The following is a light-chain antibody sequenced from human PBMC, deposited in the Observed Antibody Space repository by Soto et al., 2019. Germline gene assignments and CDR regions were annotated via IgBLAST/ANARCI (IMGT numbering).Light chain of an antibody. CDR2: EVS. CDR3: SLYTTDSTYV. J-gene: IGLJ1*01. Sequence: QSALTQPASVSGSPGQSITISCTGTSSDIGGYNYVSWYQQYPGKAPNLIIYEVSNRPSGIPDRFSGSKSGNTASLTISGLQAEDEAEYYCSLYTTDSTYVFGTGTKLTVL. V-gene: IGLV2-14*01. CDR1: SSDIGGYNY.